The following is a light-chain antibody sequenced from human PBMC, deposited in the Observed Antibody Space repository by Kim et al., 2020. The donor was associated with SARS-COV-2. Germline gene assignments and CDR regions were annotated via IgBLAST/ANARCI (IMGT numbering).Light chain of an antibody. CDR2: AAA. Sequence: DIQMTQSPSSLSASVGDRVSITCRASQSVNQFLNWYQQEAGKAPKLLIYAAATLQGGVPSRFSGSGSETEFTLTISSLQAEDFATYYCQQSYSTPYTFGHGTKLEI. CDR3: QQSYSTPYT. V-gene: IGKV1-39*01. CDR1: QSVNQF. J-gene: IGKJ2*01.